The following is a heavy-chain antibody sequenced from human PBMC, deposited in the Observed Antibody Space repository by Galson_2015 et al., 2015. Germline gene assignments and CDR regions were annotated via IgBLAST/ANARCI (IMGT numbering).Heavy chain of an antibody. CDR3: ERLVANP. J-gene: IGHJ5*02. CDR1: GFSFSGYE. D-gene: IGHD2-2*01. Sequence: SLRLSCAASGFSFSGYEMNWVRQAPGKGLEWVSYINRSGNTKYYADSVKGRFTISRDNAKNSVYLQMNSLRAEDTAVYYCERLVANPWGQGTLVTVSS. V-gene: IGHV3-48*03. CDR2: INRSGNTK.